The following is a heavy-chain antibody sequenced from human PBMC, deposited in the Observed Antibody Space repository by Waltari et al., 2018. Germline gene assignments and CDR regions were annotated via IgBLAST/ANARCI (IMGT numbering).Heavy chain of an antibody. V-gene: IGHV1-69-2*01. CDR2: IEPEDGET. Sequence: EVQLVQSGAEVKKPGATVKISCKASGYTFIDYFMHWVQQAPGKGLEWVGRIEPEDGETVYAEKFQGRVTITADTSTETSYLELSSLRADDTAVYYCAPLPGGSGQTFDYWGQGTLLTVSS. CDR1: GYTFIDYF. J-gene: IGHJ4*02. CDR3: APLPGGSGQTFDY. D-gene: IGHD3-10*01.